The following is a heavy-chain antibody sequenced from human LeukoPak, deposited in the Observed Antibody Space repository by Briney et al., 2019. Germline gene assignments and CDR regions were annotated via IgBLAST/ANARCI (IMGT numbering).Heavy chain of an antibody. CDR2: ITGSGDTT. CDR3: AKDHLKYASDPRGAFDL. V-gene: IGHV3-23*01. Sequence: PGGSLRLSCAASGFIYSHSAMSWVRQAPGKGLEWVSTITGSGDTTAYADSVKGRFTISRDNSRNRLYLQMSSLRAEDTAIFYCAKDHLKYASDPRGAFDLWGQGTAVIVSS. CDR1: GFIYSHSA. D-gene: IGHD2-8*01. J-gene: IGHJ3*01.